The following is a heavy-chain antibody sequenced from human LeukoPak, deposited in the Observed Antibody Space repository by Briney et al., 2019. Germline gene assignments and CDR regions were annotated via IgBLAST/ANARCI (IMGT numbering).Heavy chain of an antibody. J-gene: IGHJ4*02. D-gene: IGHD2-15*01. CDR1: GFTFSIYS. Sequence: GGSLRLSCAASGFTFSIYSMNWVRQAPGKGLEWVSSISSSSSYIYYADSVKGRFTISRDNAKNSLYLQMNSLRAEDTAVYYCARDGGYCSGGSCYNLDYWGQGTLVTVSS. V-gene: IGHV3-21*01. CDR3: ARDGGYCSGGSCYNLDY. CDR2: ISSSSSYI.